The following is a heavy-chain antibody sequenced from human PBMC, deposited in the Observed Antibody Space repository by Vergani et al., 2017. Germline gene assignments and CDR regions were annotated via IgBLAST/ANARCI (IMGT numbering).Heavy chain of an antibody. V-gene: IGHV3-30-3*01. CDR2: ISYDGSNK. CDR1: GFTFSSYA. D-gene: IGHD4-17*01. CDR3: ANTVTLEYFQH. Sequence: VQLVESGGGVVQPGRSLRLSCAASGFTFSSYAMHWVRQAPGKGLEWVAVISYDGSNKYYADSVKGRFTISRDNSKNTLYLQMNSLRAEDTAVYYCANTVTLEYFQHWGQGTLVTVSS. J-gene: IGHJ1*01.